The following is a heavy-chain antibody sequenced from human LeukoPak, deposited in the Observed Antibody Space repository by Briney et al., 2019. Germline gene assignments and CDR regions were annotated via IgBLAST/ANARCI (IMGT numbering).Heavy chain of an antibody. Sequence: PGGSLRLSCAASGFTFSSYWMHWVRQAPGKGLVWVSRIHSDGSSTNYADSVKGQFTISRDNAKNSLYLQMNSLRVEDTAVYYCARDRRVGGWGGAFDLWGHGTKVTVSS. V-gene: IGHV3-74*01. CDR2: IHSDGSST. CDR1: GFTFSSYW. D-gene: IGHD2-21*01. CDR3: ARDRRVGGWGGAFDL. J-gene: IGHJ3*01.